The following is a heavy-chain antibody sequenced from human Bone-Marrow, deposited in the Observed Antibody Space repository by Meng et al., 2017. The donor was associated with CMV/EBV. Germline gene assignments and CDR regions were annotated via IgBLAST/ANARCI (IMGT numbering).Heavy chain of an antibody. D-gene: IGHD2-2*01. V-gene: IGHV5-51*01. Sequence: GGSLRLSCAASGFTFSSYSMNWVRQMPGKGLEWIRIIYPGDSDTRYSTSVQGQVTISDDKSISTAYLQWSSLKASDTAMYYCARFPDIVVVPEARGAFDIWGQGTMVPVSS. J-gene: IGHJ3*02. CDR1: GFTFSSYS. CDR2: IYPGDSDT. CDR3: ARFPDIVVVPEARGAFDI.